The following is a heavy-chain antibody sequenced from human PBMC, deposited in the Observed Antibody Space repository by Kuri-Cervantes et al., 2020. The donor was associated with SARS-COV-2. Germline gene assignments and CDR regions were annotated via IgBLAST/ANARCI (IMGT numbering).Heavy chain of an antibody. CDR3: ARDRDGDNENDY. V-gene: IGHV4-34*01. J-gene: IGHJ4*02. CDR2: INDSGAT. D-gene: IGHD4/OR15-4a*01. CDR1: GGSFSGYQ. Sequence: SQTLSLTCAVYGGSFSGYQWSWIRQTPGMGLEWIGQINDSGATKYNPSLKSRVIVSMDKSKNQFSLKLGSVTAADTAVYYCARDRDGDNENDYWGQGTLVTVSS.